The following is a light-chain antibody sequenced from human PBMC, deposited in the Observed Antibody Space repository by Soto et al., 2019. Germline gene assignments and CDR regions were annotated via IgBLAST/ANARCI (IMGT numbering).Light chain of an antibody. CDR2: SND. CDR1: SSNIGSNS. J-gene: IGLJ2*01. Sequence: QSVLTQPPSASGTPGQRVTMSCSGSSSNIGSNSVNWYQQLPGTAPKLLIYSNDQRPSGVPDRFSGSRSGTSASLAISGLQSEDEADYYCAAWDDSLSGPVFGGGTKLTVL. CDR3: AAWDDSLSGPV. V-gene: IGLV1-44*01.